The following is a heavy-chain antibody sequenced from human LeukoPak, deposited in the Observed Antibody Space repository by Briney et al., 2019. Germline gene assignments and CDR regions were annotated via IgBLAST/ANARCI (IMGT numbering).Heavy chain of an antibody. CDR3: AGRLFWGIFYNGFDS. CDR1: GYTFTSYD. CDR2: MNPNSGNT. Sequence: ASVKVSCKASGYTFTSYDINWVRQATGQGLEWMGWMNPNSGNTGYAQKFQGRVTMTRNTSISTAYMELSRLTSDETAVFYCAGRLFWGIFYNGFDSGGQGTLVAVSA. D-gene: IGHD3-16*01. J-gene: IGHJ5*01. V-gene: IGHV1-8*01.